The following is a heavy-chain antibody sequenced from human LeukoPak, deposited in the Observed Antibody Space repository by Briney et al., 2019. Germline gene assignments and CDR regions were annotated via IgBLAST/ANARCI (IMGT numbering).Heavy chain of an antibody. J-gene: IGHJ4*02. Sequence: GRSLRLSCAASGFTFSSYGIRWVRHPPGKGLGRVTFISYDGSNTYYADSVKGRFTISRDNSKNALYLQMNSLRAEDTAVYYCARDQSYDSQDYWGQGTLITVSS. CDR1: GFTFSSYG. CDR3: ARDQSYDSQDY. CDR2: ISYDGSNT. V-gene: IGHV3-30*02. D-gene: IGHD3-22*01.